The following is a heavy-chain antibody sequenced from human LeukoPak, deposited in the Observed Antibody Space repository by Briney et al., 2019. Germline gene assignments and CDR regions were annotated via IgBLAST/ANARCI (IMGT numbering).Heavy chain of an antibody. D-gene: IGHD6-19*01. CDR1: GGSISSGDFY. V-gene: IGHV4-31*03. Sequence: SQTLSLTCTVSGGSISSGDFYWSWIRQHPGKGLEWIGYIYYSGTTYYSPSLKSRVTISLDTSKNQFSLKLSSVTAADTAVYYCARALGTGWSQKEWGQGTPVTVSS. CDR2: IYYSGTT. J-gene: IGHJ4*02. CDR3: ARALGTGWSQKE.